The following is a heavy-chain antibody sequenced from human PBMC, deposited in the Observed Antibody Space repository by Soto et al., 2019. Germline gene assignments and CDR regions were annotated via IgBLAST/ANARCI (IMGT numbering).Heavy chain of an antibody. V-gene: IGHV1-69*04. CDR1: GGTFSSYT. CDR2: IIPILGIA. J-gene: IGHJ4*02. Sequence: SVKVSCKASGGTFSSYTISWVRQAPGQGLEWMGRIIPILGIANYAQKFQGRVTITADKSTSTAYMELSSLRSEDTAVYYCARDLGYGGNSGGYWGQGTLVTVSS. D-gene: IGHD4-17*01. CDR3: ARDLGYGGNSGGY.